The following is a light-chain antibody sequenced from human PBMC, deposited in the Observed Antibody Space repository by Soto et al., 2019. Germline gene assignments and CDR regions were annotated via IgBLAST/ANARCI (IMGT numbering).Light chain of an antibody. CDR3: QQYNNWPPT. V-gene: IGKV3-15*01. CDR2: GAS. Sequence: ETVMTQSPATLSVYPGERATLSCSASQSVSSNLAWYQQKPGQAPRLLIYGASTRATGIPARFSGSGSGTEFTLTISSLQSEDFAVYYCQQYNNWPPTFGQGTKVDIK. CDR1: QSVSSN. J-gene: IGKJ1*01.